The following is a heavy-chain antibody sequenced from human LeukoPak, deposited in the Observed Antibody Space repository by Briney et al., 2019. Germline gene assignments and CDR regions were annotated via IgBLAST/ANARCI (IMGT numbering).Heavy chain of an antibody. D-gene: IGHD6-13*01. Sequence: GGSLRLSCAASGFSLSYYGIHWVRQAPGKGLEWVAVISSDGSYKYYADSVKGRFTISRDNSKNTLYLQINSPRAEDSAVYFCAKGHGSTWSTADVWGKGTTVTVSS. CDR2: ISSDGSYK. V-gene: IGHV3-30*18. CDR1: GFSLSYYG. CDR3: AKGHGSTWSTADV. J-gene: IGHJ6*04.